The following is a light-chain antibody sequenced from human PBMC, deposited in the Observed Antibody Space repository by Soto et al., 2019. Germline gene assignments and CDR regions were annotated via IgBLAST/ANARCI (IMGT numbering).Light chain of an antibody. CDR3: QSYDSGLGGWV. CDR1: SSNIGAGYN. J-gene: IGLJ3*02. Sequence: QSVLTQPPSVSGAPGQRVTISCTGSSSNIGAGYNVHWYQQLPGTAPKLLIYGNSNRPSGVPDRFSGSKSGTSASLAITGLQAEDEADYYCQSYDSGLGGWVFGGGTELTVL. V-gene: IGLV1-40*01. CDR2: GNS.